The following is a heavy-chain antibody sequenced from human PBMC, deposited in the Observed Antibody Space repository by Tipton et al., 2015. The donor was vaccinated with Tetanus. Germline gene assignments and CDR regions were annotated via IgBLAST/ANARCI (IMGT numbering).Heavy chain of an antibody. CDR3: ARGNRGSSWYL. CDR1: GGILNNYA. J-gene: IGHJ4*02. D-gene: IGHD6-13*01. Sequence: QLVQSGAEVKNPGSSVRVSCKASGGILNNYAISWVRQAPGQGLEWMGGIIIVFSSSNYAQKFQGRVTITADKSTSTVYLGLSNLRPEDTAVYYCARGNRGSSWYLWGQGTLLTVSS. V-gene: IGHV1-69*06. CDR2: IIIVFSSS.